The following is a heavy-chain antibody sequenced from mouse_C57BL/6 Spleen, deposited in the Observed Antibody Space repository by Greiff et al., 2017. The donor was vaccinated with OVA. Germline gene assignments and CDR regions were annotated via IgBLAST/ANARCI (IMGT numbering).Heavy chain of an antibody. CDR3: ARGNYDRGYYAMDY. J-gene: IGHJ4*01. Sequence: VQLQQSGGGLVKPGGSLKLSCAASGFTFSDYGMHWVRQAPEKGLEWVAYISSGSSTIYYADTVKGRFTISRDNAKNTLFLQMTSLRSEDTAMYYCARGNYDRGYYAMDYWGQGTSVTVSS. CDR1: GFTFSDYG. D-gene: IGHD2-3*01. V-gene: IGHV5-17*01. CDR2: ISSGSSTI.